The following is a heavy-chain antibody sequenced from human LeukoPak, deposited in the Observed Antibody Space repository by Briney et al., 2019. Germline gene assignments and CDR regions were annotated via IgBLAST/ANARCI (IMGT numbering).Heavy chain of an antibody. J-gene: IGHJ5*02. D-gene: IGHD6-19*01. CDR3: ARDGYSSGWAFDP. CDR2: IYTSGST. Sequence: SQTLSLTCTVSGGSISSGSYYWSWIRQPAGKGLEWIARIYTSGSTKYNPSLKSRVTISIDTSKNQFSLKLSSVTATDTAVYYCARDGYSSGWAFDPWGQGTLVTVSS. V-gene: IGHV4-61*02. CDR1: GGSISSGSYY.